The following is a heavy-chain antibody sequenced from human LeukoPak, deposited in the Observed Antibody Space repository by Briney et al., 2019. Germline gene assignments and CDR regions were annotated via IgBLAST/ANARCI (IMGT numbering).Heavy chain of an antibody. CDR2: ISSSSSTI. Sequence: GVSLRLSCAASGFTFSSYSMNWVRQAPGKGLEWVSYISSSSSTIYYADSVKGRFTISRDNAKNSLYLQMNSLRDEDTAVYYCARVAGIQLWSPTFDYWGQETLVTVSS. D-gene: IGHD5-18*01. CDR1: GFTFSSYS. CDR3: ARVAGIQLWSPTFDY. V-gene: IGHV3-48*02. J-gene: IGHJ4*02.